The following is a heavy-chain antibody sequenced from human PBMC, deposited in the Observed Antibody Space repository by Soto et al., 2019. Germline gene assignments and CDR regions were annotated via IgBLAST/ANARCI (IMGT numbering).Heavy chain of an antibody. CDR2: ISDDGYRK. CDR3: ERDIYSYGTVGTPDV. D-gene: IGHD2-15*01. J-gene: IGHJ3*01. V-gene: IGHV3-30*04. Sequence: QVQMVESGGGVVQPGRSLRLSCVVSGFIFTNHAMHWVRQAPGKGLEWVAVISDDGYRKYYADSLKGRFTISRDNSKNTLYLQMNSLSDDDTAVYYCERDIYSYGTVGTPDVWGQGTMLIVSS. CDR1: GFIFTNHA.